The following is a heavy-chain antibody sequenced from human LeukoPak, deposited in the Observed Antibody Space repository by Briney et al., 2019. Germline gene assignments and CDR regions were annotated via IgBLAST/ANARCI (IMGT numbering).Heavy chain of an antibody. Sequence: ATVKISFKVSGYTFTDYYMHWVQQAPGKGLEWMGLVDPEDGETIYAEKFQGRVTITADTSTDTAYMELSSLRSEGTAVYYCATTMVRGVIRFDPWGQGTLVTVSS. D-gene: IGHD3-10*01. V-gene: IGHV1-69-2*01. CDR2: VDPEDGET. J-gene: IGHJ5*02. CDR1: GYTFTDYY. CDR3: ATTMVRGVIRFDP.